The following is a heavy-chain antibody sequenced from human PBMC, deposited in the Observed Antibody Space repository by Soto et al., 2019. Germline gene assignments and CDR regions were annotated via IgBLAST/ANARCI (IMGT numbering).Heavy chain of an antibody. Sequence: PGGSLRLSCAASGSSFPKCPIHWVPQTPDNGLEWVAVISHDGVTKNSADSVKGRFSISRDNSRNTLYLEMNSLRTEDTAMYYCVRGGYSSSWERLDPWGQGTLVTVSS. CDR1: GSSFPKCP. D-gene: IGHD4-4*01. J-gene: IGHJ5*02. V-gene: IGHV3-30-3*01. CDR3: VRGGYSSSWERLDP. CDR2: ISHDGVTK.